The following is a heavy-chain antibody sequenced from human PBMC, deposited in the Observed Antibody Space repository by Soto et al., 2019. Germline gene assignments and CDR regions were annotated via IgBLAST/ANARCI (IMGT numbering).Heavy chain of an antibody. CDR2: ISAYNGNT. CDR3: AREPYCDFWSGYYAYMDV. Sequence: QVQLVQSGAEVKKPGASVKVSCKASGYTFTSYGISWVRQAPGQGLEWMGWISAYNGNTNYAQKLQGRVTMTTDTSTSTAYMELRSLRSDDTAVYYCAREPYCDFWSGYYAYMDVWGKGTTVTVSS. CDR1: GYTFTSYG. V-gene: IGHV1-18*01. J-gene: IGHJ6*03. D-gene: IGHD3-3*01.